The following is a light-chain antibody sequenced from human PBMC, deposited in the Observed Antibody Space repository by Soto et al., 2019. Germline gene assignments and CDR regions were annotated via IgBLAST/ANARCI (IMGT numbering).Light chain of an antibody. Sequence: EIVMTQSPATLSVSPGDSATLSCRASESVSVNLAWYQHKPGQSPRLLIYSASTSAPGVPARFSARGSETEFTLTISSLQSEDFAVYFCHQYYNRPPWTFGQGTKLEVK. V-gene: IGKV3-15*01. CDR2: SAS. J-gene: IGKJ1*01. CDR3: HQYYNRPPWT. CDR1: ESVSVN.